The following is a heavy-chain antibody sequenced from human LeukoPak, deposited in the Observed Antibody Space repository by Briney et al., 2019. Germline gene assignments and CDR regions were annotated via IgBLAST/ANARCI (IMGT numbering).Heavy chain of an antibody. D-gene: IGHD3-22*01. CDR1: GYTFTSYD. CDR3: AKAFYDSSGRDY. J-gene: IGHJ4*02. Sequence: ASVKVSCKASGYTFTSYDINWVRQAPGQGLEWMGWMNPNSGNTGYAQKFQGRVTMTRNTSISTAYMELSSLRSEDTAVYYCAKAFYDSSGRDYWGQGTLVTVSS. CDR2: MNPNSGNT. V-gene: IGHV1-8*01.